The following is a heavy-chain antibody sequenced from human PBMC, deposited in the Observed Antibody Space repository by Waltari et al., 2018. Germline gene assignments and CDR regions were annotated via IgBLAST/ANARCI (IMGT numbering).Heavy chain of an antibody. J-gene: IGHJ3*02. V-gene: IGHV4-38-2*01. Sequence: QVQLQESGPGLVKPSETLSLTCAVSGYSISSGYYWGWIRQPPGKGLEWIGSIYHSGSTYYNPSLKSRVTISVDTSKNQFSLKLSSVTAADTAVYYCARKTYYYDSSGPRAGAFDIWGQGTMVTVSS. CDR3: ARKTYYYDSSGPRAGAFDI. CDR2: IYHSGST. D-gene: IGHD3-22*01. CDR1: GYSISSGYY.